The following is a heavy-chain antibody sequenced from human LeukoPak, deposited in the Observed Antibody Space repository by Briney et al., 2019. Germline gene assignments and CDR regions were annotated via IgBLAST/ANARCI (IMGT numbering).Heavy chain of an antibody. D-gene: IGHD1-26*01. V-gene: IGHV4-39*07. Sequence: SETLSLTCTVSGGSISSSSYYWGWIRQPPGKGLEWIGSIYYSGSTYYNPSLKSRVTISVDTSKNQFSLKLSSVTAADTAVYYCARDKGGAVGATGYWFDPWGQGTLVTVSS. J-gene: IGHJ5*02. CDR3: ARDKGGAVGATGYWFDP. CDR1: GGSISSSSYY. CDR2: IYYSGST.